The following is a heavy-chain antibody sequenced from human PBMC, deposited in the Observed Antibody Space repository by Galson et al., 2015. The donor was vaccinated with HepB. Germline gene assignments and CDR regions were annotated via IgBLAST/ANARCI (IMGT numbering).Heavy chain of an antibody. D-gene: IGHD3-10*01. CDR1: GGSISRSIYY. CDR3: AISEGTTMVRGVTAFGY. Sequence: LSLTCTVSGGSISRSIYYWAWIRQPPGKGLEWIGSIYHSGSTNYNPSLKSRVTISVDTSKNQFSLKLSSVTAADTAAYYCAISEGTTMVRGVTAFGYWGQGTLVTVSS. J-gene: IGHJ4*02. V-gene: IGHV4-39*07. CDR2: IYHSGST.